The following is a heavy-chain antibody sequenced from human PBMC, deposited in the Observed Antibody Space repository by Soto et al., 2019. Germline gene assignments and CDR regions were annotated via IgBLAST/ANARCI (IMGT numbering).Heavy chain of an antibody. CDR3: ARGSTDGFSRFLDF. CDR2: TYYRSKWYS. Sequence: QVQLQQSGPGLVKPSQTLSLTCAISGDSVSSNSAAWNWIRQSPSRGLEWLGRTYYRSKWYSDFALSVRSRITINPDTSQNQVSLQLNSVTPEDTAVYFCARGSTDGFSRFLDFWGQGTLVTVSS. V-gene: IGHV6-1*01. D-gene: IGHD3-3*01. CDR1: GDSVSSNSAA. J-gene: IGHJ4*02.